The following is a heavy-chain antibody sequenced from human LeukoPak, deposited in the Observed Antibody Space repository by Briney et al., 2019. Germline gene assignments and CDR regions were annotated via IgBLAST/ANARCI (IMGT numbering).Heavy chain of an antibody. CDR1: GGTFSSYA. J-gene: IGHJ3*02. Sequence: GASVKVSCKASGGTFSSYAISWVRQAPGQGLEWMGGIIPIFGTANYAQKFQGRVTITADESTSTAYMELSSLRSEDTAVYYCARGSSVNWYERTSAFDIWGQGTMVTVSS. V-gene: IGHV1-69*01. D-gene: IGHD1-1*01. CDR3: ARGSSVNWYERTSAFDI. CDR2: IIPIFGTA.